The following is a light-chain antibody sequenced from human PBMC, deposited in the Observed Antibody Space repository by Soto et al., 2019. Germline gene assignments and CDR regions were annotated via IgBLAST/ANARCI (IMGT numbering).Light chain of an antibody. J-gene: IGLJ3*02. CDR3: ATWDSSLSAWL. CDR2: DNN. CDR1: YSNIGAGY. Sequence: QSELTQPPSVSGAPGQRVTISCTGSYSNIGAGYEVHWYQQVPGTAPKLLIFDNNKRPSGIPDRFSGSKSGTSATLGIAGLQTGDAADYYCATWDSSLSAWLFGGGTKLTVL. V-gene: IGLV1-51*01.